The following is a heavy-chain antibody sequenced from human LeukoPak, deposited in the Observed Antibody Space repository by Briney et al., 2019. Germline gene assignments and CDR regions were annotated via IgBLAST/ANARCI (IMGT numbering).Heavy chain of an antibody. J-gene: IGHJ4*02. CDR3: ARSREGRRQQLVSDY. D-gene: IGHD6-13*01. V-gene: IGHV4-34*01. CDR1: GGSFSGYY. Sequence: PSETLSLTCAVYGGSFSGYYWSWIRQPPGKGLEWIGEINHSGSTNYNPSLKSRVTISLDTSKNQFSLKLSSVTAADTAVYYCARSREGRRQQLVSDYWGQGTLVTVSS. CDR2: INHSGST.